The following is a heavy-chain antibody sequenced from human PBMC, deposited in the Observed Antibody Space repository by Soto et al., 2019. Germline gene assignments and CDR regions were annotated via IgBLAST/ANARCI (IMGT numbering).Heavy chain of an antibody. CDR3: ARGGIQLSYAFDY. CDR1: GTSVSNYY. V-gene: IGHV4-4*07. J-gene: IGHJ4*02. D-gene: IGHD5-18*01. Sequence: PSETLSLTCSVSGTSVSNYYWSWIRQPAGKGLEHIGRIYTSGSTSYNPSLKSRVTMSMDTSQTQIYLNLTSVTAADTAVYYCARGGIQLSYAFDYWGQGIKVTVYS. CDR2: IYTSGST.